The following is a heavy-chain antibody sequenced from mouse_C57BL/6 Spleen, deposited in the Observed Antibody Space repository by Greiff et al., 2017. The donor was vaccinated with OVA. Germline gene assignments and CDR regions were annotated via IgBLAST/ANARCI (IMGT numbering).Heavy chain of an antibody. CDR1: GYAFSSSW. V-gene: IGHV1-82*01. CDR3: ARYRGSGYFDY. CDR2: IYPGDGDT. D-gene: IGHD3-2*02. Sequence: QVQLQQSGPELVKPGASVKISCKASGYAFSSSWMNWVKQRPGKGLEWIGRIYPGDGDTNYNGKFKGKATLTADKSSSTAYMQLSSLTSEDSAVYFCARYRGSGYFDYWGQGTTLTVSS. J-gene: IGHJ2*01.